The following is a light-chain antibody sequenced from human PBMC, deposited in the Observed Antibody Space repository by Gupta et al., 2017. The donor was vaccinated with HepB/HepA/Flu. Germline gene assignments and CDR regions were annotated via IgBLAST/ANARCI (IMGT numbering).Light chain of an antibody. CDR3: NSITSTTTTVLL. CDR2: DVT. J-gene: IGLJ3*02. Sequence: QSALTQPASVSGSPGQSITISCTGTSSDVGGYNSVSWYQQYPGKAPKLMIYDVTARTSGIATPYPVSKSGNAASLTISSLQTEAEDDDDYNSITSTTTTVLLFGGGTKLTVL. V-gene: IGLV2-14*03. CDR1: SSDVGGYNS.